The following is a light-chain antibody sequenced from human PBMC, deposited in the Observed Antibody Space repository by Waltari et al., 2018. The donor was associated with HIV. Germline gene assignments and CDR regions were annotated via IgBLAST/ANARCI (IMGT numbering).Light chain of an antibody. J-gene: IGLJ3*02. Sequence: SYVLTQPPSVSVAPGQTARITRGGNNIGSKSVHWYRQKPGQAPVVVVYHDSGRPSGIPERFSGSNSGNTATLTLSRVEAGDEADYYCQVWDSSSHHWVFGGGTKLTVL. CDR2: HDS. CDR1: NIGSKS. V-gene: IGLV3-21*02. CDR3: QVWDSSSHHWV.